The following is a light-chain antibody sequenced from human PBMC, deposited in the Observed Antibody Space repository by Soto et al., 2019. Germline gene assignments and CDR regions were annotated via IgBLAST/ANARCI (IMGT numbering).Light chain of an antibody. CDR3: QQYMSSVT. J-gene: IGKJ1*01. V-gene: IGKV3-20*01. Sequence: EIVLTQSPGSLSLSPGQRATLSCRASQSVDTTFFAWYQKKPRQAPRLLIYGASKRATGIPDWFSGSGAGTDFTLIISRLEPEDFAVYYCQQYMSSVTFGQGTKVEIK. CDR2: GAS. CDR1: QSVDTTF.